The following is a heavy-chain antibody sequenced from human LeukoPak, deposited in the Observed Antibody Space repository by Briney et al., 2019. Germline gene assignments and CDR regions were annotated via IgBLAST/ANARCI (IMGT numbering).Heavy chain of an antibody. CDR1: GDSVSSNTAA. CDR3: ARDVRYCSGGSCYSDWFDP. Sequence: PSQTLSLTCAISGDSVSSNTAAWNWIRQSPSRGLEWLGRTYYRSKWYNDYAVSVKSRITINPDTSKNQFSLQLNSVTPEDTAVYYCARDVRYCSGGSCYSDWFDPWGQGTLVTVSS. D-gene: IGHD2-15*01. V-gene: IGHV6-1*01. CDR2: TYYRSKWYN. J-gene: IGHJ5*02.